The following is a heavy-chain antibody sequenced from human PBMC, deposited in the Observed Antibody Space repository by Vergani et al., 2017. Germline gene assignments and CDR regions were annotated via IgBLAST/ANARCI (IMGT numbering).Heavy chain of an antibody. V-gene: IGHV3-33*01. D-gene: IGHD1-14*01. Sequence: QVQLVESVGDVVQPVRSLRLSCAAPGFTFNQYGMHWVRQAPGKGLEWVAVTWYDGNNKQYADAVKGRFTISRDNSKSTMYLQMNSLRDEDTGVYYCERDMRLLYNRFDPWGQGTLVTVSS. J-gene: IGHJ5*02. CDR2: TWYDGNNK. CDR3: ERDMRLLYNRFDP. CDR1: GFTFNQYG.